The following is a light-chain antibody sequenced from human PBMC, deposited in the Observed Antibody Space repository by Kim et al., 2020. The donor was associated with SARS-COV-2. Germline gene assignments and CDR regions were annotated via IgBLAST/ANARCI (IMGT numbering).Light chain of an antibody. CDR3: ATWDVTLNGWV. V-gene: IGLV1-44*01. CDR1: RSNSGRHF. J-gene: IGLJ3*02. Sequence: GQRVTNSCSGSRSNSGRHFINWYQQLPGTAPKVFIYNVNQRPSGVPDRCSGSRSGTSASLAISGLQSEDEADYYCATWDVTLNGWVFGGGTQLTVL. CDR2: NVN.